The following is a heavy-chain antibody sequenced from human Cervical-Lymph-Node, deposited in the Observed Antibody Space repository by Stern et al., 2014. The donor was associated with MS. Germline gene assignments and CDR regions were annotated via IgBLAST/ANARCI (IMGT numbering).Heavy chain of an antibody. D-gene: IGHD6-13*01. CDR3: ARDLSSSSWVKYGMDV. J-gene: IGHJ6*02. CDR1: GFTFSSHA. V-gene: IGHV3-30*04. Sequence: QVQLLQPGGGVVQPGRSLRLSCAASGFTFSSHAMHWVRQAPGKGLEWVAVISYDGSNTYYGDSVKGRFTISRDNSKNTLYLQMNSLRAEDTAVYYCARDLSSSSWVKYGMDVWGQGTTVTVSS. CDR2: ISYDGSNT.